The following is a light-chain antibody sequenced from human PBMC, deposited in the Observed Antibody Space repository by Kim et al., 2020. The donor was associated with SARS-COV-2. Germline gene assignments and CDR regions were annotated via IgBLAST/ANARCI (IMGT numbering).Light chain of an antibody. CDR2: GAL. Sequence: SPGERATLSGRTSQSVRSSPSVWHQQRAGEGPRLLIYGALRRATGIPDRVSGSGSGTDFTLTIRRLEPEDFAVYYCQLLGSSWWTFGQGTKVDIK. J-gene: IGKJ1*01. CDR1: QSVRSSP. V-gene: IGKV3-20*01. CDR3: QLLGSSWWT.